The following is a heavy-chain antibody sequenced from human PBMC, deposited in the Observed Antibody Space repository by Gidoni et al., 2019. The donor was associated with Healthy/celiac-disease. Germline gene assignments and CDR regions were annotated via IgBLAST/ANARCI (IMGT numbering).Heavy chain of an antibody. V-gene: IGHV3-72*01. CDR2: TRNKANSYTT. D-gene: IGHD2-15*01. Sequence: EVQLVESGGGLVQPGGSLRLACAASGFTVSDHYMDWVRQAPGKGLEWVGRTRNKANSYTTEYAASVKGRFTISRDDSKNSLYLQMNSLKTEDTAVYYCARGYCSGGSCFPGYFDYWGQGTLVTVSS. CDR3: ARGYCSGGSCFPGYFDY. J-gene: IGHJ4*02. CDR1: GFTVSDHY.